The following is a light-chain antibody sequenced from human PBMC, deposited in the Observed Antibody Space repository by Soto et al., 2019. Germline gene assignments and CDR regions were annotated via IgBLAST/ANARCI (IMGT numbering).Light chain of an antibody. CDR1: QFTNGKY. Sequence: DIVLTQAPDNLSLSPGEIATLSCRVSQFTNGKYVAWYQQRHGLPPRLLVYGASKRAPGIPDRFRGSGSGSEFTLTISAVEPEDFAVYFCQHFGSSPPVTFGQGTRLDIK. CDR3: QHFGSSPPVT. J-gene: IGKJ5*01. V-gene: IGKV3-20*01. CDR2: GAS.